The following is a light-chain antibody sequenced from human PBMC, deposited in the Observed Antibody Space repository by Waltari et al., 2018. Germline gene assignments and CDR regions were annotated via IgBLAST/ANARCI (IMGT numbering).Light chain of an antibody. CDR3: LQHNSYPLT. V-gene: IGKV1-17*01. J-gene: IGKJ3*01. CDR2: AAT. CDR1: QAISSN. Sequence: DIQMTQSPSSLSASVGDTVTITCRASQAISSNLNWFQEKLGKPPKLLIYAATTLQSGVPSRFSDSGSGTEFSLTISSLQPEDFAAYYCLQHNSYPLTLGSRTKLDIE.